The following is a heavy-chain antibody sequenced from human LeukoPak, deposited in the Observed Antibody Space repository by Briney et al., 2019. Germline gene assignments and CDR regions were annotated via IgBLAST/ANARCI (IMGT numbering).Heavy chain of an antibody. CDR3: AREGSDGYLFDY. CDR2: TYYRSKWYN. J-gene: IGHJ4*02. CDR1: GDSVSSNSAT. Sequence: SQTLSLTCAISGDSVSSNSATWDWIRQSPSRGLEWLGRTYYRSKWYNDYAVTVKSRITINPDTSKNQFSLQLKSVTPEDTAVYYCAREGSDGYLFDYWGQGSLVTVSS. D-gene: IGHD3-16*01. V-gene: IGHV6-1*01.